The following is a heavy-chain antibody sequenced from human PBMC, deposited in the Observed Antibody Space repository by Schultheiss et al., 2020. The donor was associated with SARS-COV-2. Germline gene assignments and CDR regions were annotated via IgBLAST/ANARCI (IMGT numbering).Heavy chain of an antibody. CDR3: ARGRYYYAFDI. Sequence: SETLSLTCTVSGGSISSYYWSWIRQPPGKGLEWIGEINHSGSTNYNPSLKSRVTISVDTSKNQFSLKLSSVTAADTAVYYCARGRYYYAFDIWGQGTMVTVSS. V-gene: IGHV4-59*08. CDR1: GGSISSYY. J-gene: IGHJ3*02. CDR2: INHSGST. D-gene: IGHD3-10*01.